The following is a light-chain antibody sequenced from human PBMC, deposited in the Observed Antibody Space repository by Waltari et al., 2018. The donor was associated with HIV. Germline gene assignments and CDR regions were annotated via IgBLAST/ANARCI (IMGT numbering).Light chain of an antibody. CDR2: EVT. J-gene: IGLJ2*01. Sequence: QSALTQPHSASGSLGQSVTISCTGSSSDIGAYDSVSWFQQHPHSAPKLLLYEVTKRPSGVPYRFSGSRSGDTAFLSVSGLQPDDSAAYFCSSYGDNIRVLFGGGTNLTVL. CDR1: SSDIGAYDS. CDR3: SSYGDNIRVL. V-gene: IGLV2-8*01.